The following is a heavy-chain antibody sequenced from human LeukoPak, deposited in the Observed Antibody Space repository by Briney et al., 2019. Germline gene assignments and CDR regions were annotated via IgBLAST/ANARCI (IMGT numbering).Heavy chain of an antibody. J-gene: IGHJ2*01. D-gene: IGHD3-22*01. CDR1: GFTFSSYN. CDR2: ISSNSSTI. V-gene: IGHV3-48*02. CDR3: ARDQYYYDSSGYYIWYFDL. Sequence: PGGSLRLSCAASGFTFSSYNMNWVRQAPGKGLEWVSYISSNSSTIYYADSVKGRFTISRDNAKNSLYLQMNSLRDEDTAVYYCARDQYYYDSSGYYIWYFDLWGRGTLVTVSS.